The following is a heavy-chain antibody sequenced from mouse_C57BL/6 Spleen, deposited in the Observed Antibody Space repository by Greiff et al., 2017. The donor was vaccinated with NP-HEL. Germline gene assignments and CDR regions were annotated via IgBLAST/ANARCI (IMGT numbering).Heavy chain of an antibody. CDR2: INYDGSST. Sequence: DVKLVESEGGLVQPGSSMKLSCTASGFTFSDYYMAWVRQVPEKGLEWVANINYDGSSTYYLDSLKSRFIISRDNAKNILYLQMSSLKSEDTATYYCARVLGGFAYWGQGTLVTVSA. V-gene: IGHV5-16*01. D-gene: IGHD3-1*01. J-gene: IGHJ3*01. CDR3: ARVLGGFAY. CDR1: GFTFSDYY.